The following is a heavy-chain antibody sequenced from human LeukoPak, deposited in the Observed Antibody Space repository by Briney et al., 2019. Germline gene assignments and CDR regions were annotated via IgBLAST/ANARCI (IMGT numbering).Heavy chain of an antibody. CDR1: GYSFNSYW. D-gene: IGHD6-13*01. J-gene: IGHJ2*01. V-gene: IGHV5-51*01. Sequence: KFGESLKISCKGSGYSFNSYWICWVRQMPGKGLEWMGIIYPGDSDTSYSPSFQGKVTISADKSISTAYLQWSSLKASDTAMYYCARSAGTSWYFDLWGRGTLVTVSS. CDR3: ARSAGTSWYFDL. CDR2: IYPGDSDT.